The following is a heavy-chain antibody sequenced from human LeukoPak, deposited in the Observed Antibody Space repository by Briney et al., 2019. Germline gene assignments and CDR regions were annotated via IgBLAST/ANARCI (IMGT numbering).Heavy chain of an antibody. Sequence: PSETLSLTCAVYGGSFSGYYRSWIRQPPGKGLEWIGEINHSGSTNYNPSLKSRVTISVDTSKNQFSLKLSSVTAADTAVYYCARYYAPRRYNRFDPWGQGTLVTVSS. CDR3: ARYYAPRRYNRFDP. V-gene: IGHV4-34*01. CDR1: GGSFSGYY. J-gene: IGHJ5*02. CDR2: INHSGST. D-gene: IGHD3-16*01.